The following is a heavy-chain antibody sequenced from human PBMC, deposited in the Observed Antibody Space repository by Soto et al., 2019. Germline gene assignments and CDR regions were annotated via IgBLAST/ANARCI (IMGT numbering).Heavy chain of an antibody. J-gene: IGHJ4*02. CDR3: AKVRGWRTTGTIDY. Sequence: EVQLVESGGGLVQPGGSLRLSCAASGFTISNYWMSWVRQAPGKGLEWVANIKQDGSEKLYVDSVKGRFTISRDNAKNSLYLQMNSLRAEDTAVYYCAKVRGWRTTGTIDYWGQGTLVTVSS. CDR2: IKQDGSEK. V-gene: IGHV3-7*03. CDR1: GFTISNYW. D-gene: IGHD1-7*01.